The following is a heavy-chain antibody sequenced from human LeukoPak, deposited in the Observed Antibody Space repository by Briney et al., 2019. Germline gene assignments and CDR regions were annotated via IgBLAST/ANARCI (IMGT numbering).Heavy chain of an antibody. V-gene: IGHV3-66*01. CDR3: ARDPDGYRQGHHFDY. D-gene: IGHD5-18*01. CDR1: GFIFDDFW. J-gene: IGHJ4*02. Sequence: PGGSLRLSCAVSGFIFDDFWMSWVRQAPGKGLEWVSVIYSGGSTYYADSVKGRFTISRDNSKNTLYLQMNSLKAEDTAVYYCARDPDGYRQGHHFDYWGQGTLVTVSS. CDR2: IYSGGST.